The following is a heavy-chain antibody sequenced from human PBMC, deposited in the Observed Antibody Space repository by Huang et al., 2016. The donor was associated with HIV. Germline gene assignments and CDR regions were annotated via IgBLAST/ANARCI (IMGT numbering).Heavy chain of an antibody. CDR3: ARHFSYYDSSGYTPWDAFDI. CDR2: IYYSVST. V-gene: IGHV4-39*01. J-gene: IGHJ3*02. Sequence: QLQLQGSGPGLAKPSETLSLTCTVSGGSITSSSYYWGCIRQPPGKGLAGVGSIYYSVSTTDNPSVRNRGTVSVDPSKNQFALKLSSVTAADKAVYYCARHFSYYDSSGYTPWDAFDIWGQGTMVTVSS. D-gene: IGHD3-22*01. CDR1: GGSITSSSYY.